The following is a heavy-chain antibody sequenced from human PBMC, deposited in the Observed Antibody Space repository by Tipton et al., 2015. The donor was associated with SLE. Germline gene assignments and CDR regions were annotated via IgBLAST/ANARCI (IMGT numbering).Heavy chain of an antibody. D-gene: IGHD7-27*01. CDR2: VYYSGTA. Sequence: TLSLTCTVFRGSISSNSHYWAWLRQPPGKGLEWIGSVYYSGTAYYISSLKSRVTISADMSKDNFSLKLNSVTAADTAVYFCASANWVFDYWSQGILVTVSS. CDR3: ASANWVFDY. CDR1: RGSISSNSHY. V-gene: IGHV4-39*07. J-gene: IGHJ4*02.